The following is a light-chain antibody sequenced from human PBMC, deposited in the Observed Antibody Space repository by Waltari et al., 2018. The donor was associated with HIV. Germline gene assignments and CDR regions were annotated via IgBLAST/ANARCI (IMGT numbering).Light chain of an antibody. CDR3: SSYTSSSPYV. J-gene: IGLJ1*01. V-gene: IGLV2-14*01. CDR1: SSDVGGYNY. CDR2: VVS. Sequence: QSALTQPASVSGSPGPSITISCTGTSSDVGGYNYVSWYQQHPGKAPKLMIYVVSNRPSGVSNRFSGSKSGNTASLTISGLQAEDEADYYCSSYTSSSPYVFGTGTKVTVL.